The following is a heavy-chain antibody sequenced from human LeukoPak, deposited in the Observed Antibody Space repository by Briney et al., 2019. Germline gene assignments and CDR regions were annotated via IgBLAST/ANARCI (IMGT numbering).Heavy chain of an antibody. Sequence: GGSLRLSCTASGFTFSDYCMTWVRQAPGKGLESVANINQDGSEKSSVDSVKGRFTISRDNSKNTLYLQMNSLRAEDTAVYYCASVFYDILTGYYPRENDAFDIWGQGTMVTVSS. CDR3: ASVFYDILTGYYPRENDAFDI. J-gene: IGHJ3*02. CDR1: GFTFSDYC. V-gene: IGHV3-7*05. CDR2: INQDGSEK. D-gene: IGHD3-9*01.